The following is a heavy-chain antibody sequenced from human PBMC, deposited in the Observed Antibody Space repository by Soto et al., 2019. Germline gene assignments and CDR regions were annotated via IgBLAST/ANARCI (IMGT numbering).Heavy chain of an antibody. Sequence: ASVKVSCKASGCTFTSYYMHWIRQAPGQGLEWMGILNPSGGSTSYAQKFQGRVTMTRDTSTSTVYMELSRLRSEDTAVYYCARDAYQDSGSYDFSYAMDVWG. D-gene: IGHD1-26*01. CDR2: LNPSGGST. CDR3: ARDAYQDSGSYDFSYAMDV. V-gene: IGHV1-46*01. CDR1: GCTFTSYY. J-gene: IGHJ6*02.